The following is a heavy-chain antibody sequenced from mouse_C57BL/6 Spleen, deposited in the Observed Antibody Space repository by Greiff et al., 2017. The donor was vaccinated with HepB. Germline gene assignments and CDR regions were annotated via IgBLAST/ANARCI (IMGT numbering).Heavy chain of an antibody. J-gene: IGHJ2*01. D-gene: IGHD2-5*01. CDR2: INPSTGGT. Sequence: EVKLQESGPELVKPGASVKISCKASGYSFTGYYMNWVKQSPEKSLEWIGEINPSTGGTTYNQKFKAKATLTVDKSSSTAYMQLKSLTSEDSAVYYCARDPYSNYGYWGQGTTLTVSS. CDR3: ARDPYSNYGY. V-gene: IGHV1-42*01. CDR1: GYSFTGYY.